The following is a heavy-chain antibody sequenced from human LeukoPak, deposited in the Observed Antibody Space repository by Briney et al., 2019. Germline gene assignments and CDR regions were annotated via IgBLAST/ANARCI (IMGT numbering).Heavy chain of an antibody. D-gene: IGHD3-10*01. CDR1: GGSISSYY. Sequence: SETLSLTCTVSGGSISSYYWSWIRQPAGKGLEWIGRIYTSGSTNYNPSLKSRVTMSVDTSKNQFSLKLSSVTAADTAVYYCARHYYYGSGSYLGYYYYYMDVWGKGTTVTVSS. V-gene: IGHV4-4*07. J-gene: IGHJ6*03. CDR2: IYTSGST. CDR3: ARHYYYGSGSYLGYYYYYMDV.